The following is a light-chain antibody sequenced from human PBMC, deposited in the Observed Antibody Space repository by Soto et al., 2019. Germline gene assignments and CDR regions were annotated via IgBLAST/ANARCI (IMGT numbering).Light chain of an antibody. V-gene: IGKV1-5*01. CDR1: QSISSW. Sequence: DIEMTQSPSTLSASVGDRVTITCRASQSISSWLAWYQQKPGKAPKLLIYVASTLQSGVPSRFSGSGSETDFTLTISSLQPEDSATYYCQQLRAYPITFGQGTRLETK. CDR3: QQLRAYPIT. CDR2: VAS. J-gene: IGKJ5*01.